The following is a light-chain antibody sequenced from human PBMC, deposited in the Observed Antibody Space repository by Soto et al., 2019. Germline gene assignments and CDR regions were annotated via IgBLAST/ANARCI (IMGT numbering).Light chain of an antibody. CDR1: QSVSSSY. CDR2: GAS. V-gene: IGKV3-20*01. J-gene: IGKJ2*01. Sequence: EIVLTQSPGTLSLSPGERATLSCRASQSVSSSYLAWYQQKPGQAPRLLIYGASSRATGIPDWFSGSGSGTDFTLTISRLEPEDFAVYYCQQYGSSLPYTFGQGTKLEIK. CDR3: QQYGSSLPYT.